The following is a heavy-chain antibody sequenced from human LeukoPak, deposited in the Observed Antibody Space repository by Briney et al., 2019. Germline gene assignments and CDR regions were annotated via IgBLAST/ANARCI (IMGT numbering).Heavy chain of an antibody. D-gene: IGHD2-15*01. J-gene: IGHJ4*02. CDR3: ARRYCSGDSCSSGFDY. CDR1: GGSFSGYH. Sequence: SETLSLTCAVYGGSFSGYHWSWIRQPPGKGLEWIGYIYYSGSANYNPSLKSRVTISVDTSKNQFSLKLSSVTAADTAVYYCARRYCSGDSCSSGFDYWGQGTLVTVSS. CDR2: IYYSGSA. V-gene: IGHV4-59*08.